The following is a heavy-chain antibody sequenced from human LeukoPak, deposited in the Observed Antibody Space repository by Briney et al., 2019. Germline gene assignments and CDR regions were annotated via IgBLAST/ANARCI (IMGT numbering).Heavy chain of an antibody. CDR3: AKDRLHSPMGPSFDY. D-gene: IGHD3-10*01. V-gene: IGHV3-23*01. J-gene: IGHJ4*02. Sequence: GGSLRLSCAASGFIFSTYAMNRDRPAQGEGLEGVFIACGSGGGTHYADSLKGRCTVTRDNSKNTLYLQMNGLRAEDTALYYCAKDRLHSPMGPSFDYWDQGTLVTVTS. CDR1: GFIFSTYA. CDR2: ACGSGGGT.